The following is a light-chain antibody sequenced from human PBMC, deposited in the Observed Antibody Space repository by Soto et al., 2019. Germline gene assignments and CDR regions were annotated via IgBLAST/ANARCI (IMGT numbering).Light chain of an antibody. Sequence: DIQMAQSPSSVSASVGDRFTITCRASQGISSSLAWYQQRPGKAPKLLIYAASNLQNEVPSRFSGSGSGTDFTLTISSLQPEDFATYYCQQAKNFPWTFGQGTKVDI. CDR3: QQAKNFPWT. J-gene: IGKJ1*01. CDR2: AAS. CDR1: QGISSS. V-gene: IGKV1-12*01.